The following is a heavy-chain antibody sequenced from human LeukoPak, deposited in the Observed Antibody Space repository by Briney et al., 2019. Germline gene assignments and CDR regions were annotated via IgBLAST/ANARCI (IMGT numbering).Heavy chain of an antibody. Sequence: PSETLSLTCTVSGGSISSSSYYWGWIRQPPGKGLEWIGSIYYSGSTYYNPSLKSRVTISVDTSKNQFSLKLSSVTAADTAVYYCARPGNPQTSEDYFDYWGQGTLATVSS. CDR2: IYYSGST. CDR1: GGSISSSSYY. CDR3: ARPGNPQTSEDYFDY. V-gene: IGHV4-39*01. J-gene: IGHJ4*02.